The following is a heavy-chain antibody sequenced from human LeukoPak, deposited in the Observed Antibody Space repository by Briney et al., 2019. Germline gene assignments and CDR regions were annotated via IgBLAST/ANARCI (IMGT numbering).Heavy chain of an antibody. V-gene: IGHV4-61*02. J-gene: IGHJ3*02. D-gene: IGHD3-10*01. CDR2: IYTSGST. CDR1: GGSISSGSYY. CDR3: ARGGLIGDNAFDI. Sequence: SQTLSLTCTVSGGSISSGSYYWSWIRQPAGKGLEWIGRIYTSGSTNYNPSLKSRVTISVDTSKNQFSLKLSSVTAADTAVYYCARGGLIGDNAFDIWGQGTMVTVSS.